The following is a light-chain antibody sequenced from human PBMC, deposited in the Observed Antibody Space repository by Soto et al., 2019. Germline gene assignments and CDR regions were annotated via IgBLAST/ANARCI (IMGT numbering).Light chain of an antibody. V-gene: IGLV1-40*01. CDR1: NSNLGAGYD. CDR2: GNR. CDR3: QAYDYSLTAFV. J-gene: IGLJ3*02. Sequence: QSVLTQPPSVSVAPGQRVTISCTGNNSNLGAGYDVHWYQQLPGAAPKLVVFGNRNRPSGVPERFSGSKSGTSASLAITGLQAEDEADYYCQAYDYSLTAFVFGGGTQLTVL.